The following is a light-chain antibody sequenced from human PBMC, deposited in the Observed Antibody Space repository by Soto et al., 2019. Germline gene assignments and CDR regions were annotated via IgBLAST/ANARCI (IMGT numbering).Light chain of an antibody. CDR3: SSFTSRHTYV. J-gene: IGLJ1*01. V-gene: IGLV2-14*01. CDR1: SSDIGGYNY. Sequence: QSALTQPASVSGSPGQSTTISCTGTSSDIGGYNYVSWYQQLPGEAPKPIIYDVSDRPSGVSTRFSGSKSGNTASLTISGLQAEDEGVYYCSSFTSRHTYVFGTGTKLTVL. CDR2: DVS.